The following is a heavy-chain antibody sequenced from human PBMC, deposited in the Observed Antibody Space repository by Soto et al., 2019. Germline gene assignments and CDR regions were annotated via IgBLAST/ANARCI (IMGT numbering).Heavy chain of an antibody. V-gene: IGHV4-39*01. CDR2: IYYSGSP. J-gene: IGHJ4*02. D-gene: IGHD4-17*01. Sequence: QLQLQESGPGLVKPSETLSLTCTVSGASISTLTYNWGWIRQPPGNGLEWIGNIYYSGSPYYNPSLKSRVTISVDTSKNQFSLRLRSVTAADTALYFCARHTMTAVTTFDHWGQGTLVTVSS. CDR3: ARHTMTAVTTFDH. CDR1: GASISTLTYN.